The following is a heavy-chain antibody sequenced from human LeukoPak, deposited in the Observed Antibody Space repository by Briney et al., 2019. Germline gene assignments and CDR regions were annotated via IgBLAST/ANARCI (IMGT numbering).Heavy chain of an antibody. CDR2: IYYSGST. Sequence: SETLSLTCTASGGSISSYYWSWIRQPPGKGLEWIGYIYYSGSTNYNPSLKSRVTISVDTSKNQFSLKLSSVTAADTAVYYCASTYYYGSGSYMDYWGQGTLVTVSS. CDR1: GGSISSYY. D-gene: IGHD3-10*01. V-gene: IGHV4-59*01. J-gene: IGHJ4*02. CDR3: ASTYYYGSGSYMDY.